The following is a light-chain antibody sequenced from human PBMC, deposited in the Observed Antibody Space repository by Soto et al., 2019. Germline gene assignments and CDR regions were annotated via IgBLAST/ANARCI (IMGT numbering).Light chain of an antibody. CDR1: QSVSTN. V-gene: IGKV3-15*01. CDR3: QQYDKWPRT. CDR2: FAS. J-gene: IGKJ1*01. Sequence: VMTQSPATLSVSPGERASLSCRASQSVSTNLAGYQQKPGQPHRLLIYFASTRSTAVPARFTAGGSGTEFTLTLSSLQSDDLAVDYCQQYDKWPRTFGQGTKVQIK.